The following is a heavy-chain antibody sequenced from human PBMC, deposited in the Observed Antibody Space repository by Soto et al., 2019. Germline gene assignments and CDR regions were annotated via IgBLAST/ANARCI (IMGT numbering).Heavy chain of an antibody. V-gene: IGHV3-64D*06. J-gene: IGHJ3*02. Sequence: GSLRLSCSASGFTFLSYAMHWVRQAPGKGLEYVSAIGSNGGSTYYADSVKGRFTISRDNSKNTLYLQMSSLRAEDTAMYYCVKDQDWNYASNDAFDIWGQGTMVTVSS. D-gene: IGHD1-7*01. CDR3: VKDQDWNYASNDAFDI. CDR1: GFTFLSYA. CDR2: IGSNGGST.